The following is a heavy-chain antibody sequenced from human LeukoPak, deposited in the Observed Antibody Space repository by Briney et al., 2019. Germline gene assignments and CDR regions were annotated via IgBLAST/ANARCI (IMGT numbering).Heavy chain of an antibody. D-gene: IGHD3-3*01. J-gene: IGHJ4*02. Sequence: GGSLRLSCAASGFTFSSYWMSWVRQAPGKGLEWVGRIKSKTDGGTTDYAAPVKGRFTISRDDSKNTLHLQMNSLKTEDTAVYYCTTAQLDYDFWSGYYYWGQGTLVTVSS. V-gene: IGHV3-15*01. CDR3: TTAQLDYDFWSGYYY. CDR1: GFTFSSYW. CDR2: IKSKTDGGTT.